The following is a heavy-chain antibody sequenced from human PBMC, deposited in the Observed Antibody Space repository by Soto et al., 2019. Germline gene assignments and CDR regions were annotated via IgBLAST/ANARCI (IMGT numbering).Heavy chain of an antibody. CDR1: GFRFDDYG. J-gene: IGHJ4*02. V-gene: IGHV3-9*01. D-gene: IGHD4-17*01. CDR3: VKDALTTVEYYFEY. Sequence: GWSLRLSCEVSGFRFDDYGMHLVRQAPGKGLEWIAGISRDSRSISYGASMKGRFTISRDNAKNSLYLQLNSLRADDTAFYYCVKDALTTVEYYFEYWGEGALVTVSS. CDR2: ISRDSRSI.